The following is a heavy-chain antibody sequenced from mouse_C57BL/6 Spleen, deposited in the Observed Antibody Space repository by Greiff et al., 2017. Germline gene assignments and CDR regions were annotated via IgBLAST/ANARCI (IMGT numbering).Heavy chain of an antibody. J-gene: IGHJ1*03. CDR2: ISYSGST. Sequence: VQLKESGPGMVKPSQSLSLTCTVTGYSITSGYDWHWIRHFPGNKLEWMGYISYSGSTNYNPSLKSRISITHDTSKNHFFLKLNSVTTEDTATYYCAREPLGYFDVWGTGTTVTVSS. CDR3: AREPLGYFDV. V-gene: IGHV3-1*01. CDR1: GYSITSGYD. D-gene: IGHD2-10*02.